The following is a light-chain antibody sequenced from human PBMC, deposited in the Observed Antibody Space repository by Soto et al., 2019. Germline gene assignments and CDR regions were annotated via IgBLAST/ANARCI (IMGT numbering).Light chain of an antibody. CDR2: GAS. CDR3: QQYGSSGT. J-gene: IGKJ1*01. CDR1: QSVSSYK. Sequence: EIVLTQSPGTLSLSPGERATLSCRASQSVSSYKLAWYQQKPGQPPRLLISGASSRATGIPDRFSGSGSGTDFTLTISRLEPEDFAVYYCQQYGSSGTFGQGTKGDI. V-gene: IGKV3-20*01.